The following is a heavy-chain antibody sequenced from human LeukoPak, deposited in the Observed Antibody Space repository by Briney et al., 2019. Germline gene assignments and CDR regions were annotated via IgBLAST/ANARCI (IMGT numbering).Heavy chain of an antibody. CDR1: GFTFGDYA. CDR2: IRSKAYGGTT. D-gene: IGHD3-22*01. CDR3: TRSDYYDSSGYYHFDY. V-gene: IGHV3-49*04. J-gene: IGHJ4*02. Sequence: GRSLRLPCTASGFTFGDYAMSWVRQAPGKGLEWVGFIRSKAYGGTTEYAASVKGRFTISRDDSKSIAYLQMNSLKTEDTAVYYCTRSDYYDSSGYYHFDYWGQGTLVTVSS.